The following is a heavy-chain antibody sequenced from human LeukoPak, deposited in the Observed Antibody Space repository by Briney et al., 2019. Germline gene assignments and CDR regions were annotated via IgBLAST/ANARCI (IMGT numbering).Heavy chain of an antibody. J-gene: IGHJ4*02. Sequence: PGGSLRLSCTASGFPFSSYGMHWVRQAPGKGLVWVTVIWPDGSTKYYADSVKGRFTVSRDNSKNTLYLQMYSLRAEDTAVYYCAKVEGASKASVYWGQGALVTVSS. CDR1: GFPFSSYG. CDR3: AKVEGASKASVY. CDR2: IWPDGSTK. D-gene: IGHD1-1*01. V-gene: IGHV3-33*06.